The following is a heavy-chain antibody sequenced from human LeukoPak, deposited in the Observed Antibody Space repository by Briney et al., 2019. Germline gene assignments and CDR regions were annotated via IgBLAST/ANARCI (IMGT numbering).Heavy chain of an antibody. CDR3: ASIPPINDYGDYAHAFDI. J-gene: IGHJ3*02. V-gene: IGHV3-48*03. Sequence: PGGSLRLSCAASGFTFSSYEMNWVRQAPGKGLEWVSYISSSGSTIYYADSVKGRFTISRDNAKNSLYLQMNSLRDEDTAVYYCASIPPINDYGDYAHAFDIWGQGTMVTVSS. CDR2: ISSSGSTI. CDR1: GFTFSSYE. D-gene: IGHD4-17*01.